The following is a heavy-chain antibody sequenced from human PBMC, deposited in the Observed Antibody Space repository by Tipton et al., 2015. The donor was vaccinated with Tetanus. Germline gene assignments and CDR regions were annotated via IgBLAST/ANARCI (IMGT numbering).Heavy chain of an antibody. D-gene: IGHD2-21*02. J-gene: IGHJ4*02. Sequence: GSLRLSCAVSGFTFSSYAVNWVRQAPGKGLEWVSFVSSTSTYIYYADSVKGRFTISRDNAKNSLYLQMISPRAEDTAVYPCARGMAEASNCGGDCYSDYWGQGTLVTVSS. CDR1: GFTFSSYA. CDR2: VSSTSTYI. V-gene: IGHV3-21*01. CDR3: ARGMAEASNCGGDCYSDY.